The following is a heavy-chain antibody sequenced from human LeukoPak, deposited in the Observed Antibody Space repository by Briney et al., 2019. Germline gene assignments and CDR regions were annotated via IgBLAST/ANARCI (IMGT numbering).Heavy chain of an antibody. V-gene: IGHV1-2*02. Sequence: ASVKVSCKASGYTFTDYYMHWVRQAPGQGLEWMGWINPNSRGTDSAQKFQGRFSMTRDTSISTAYMELSRLRSDDTAVYYCARRAREYSHDAFDVWGQGTMVTVSS. D-gene: IGHD5-18*01. CDR3: ARRAREYSHDAFDV. CDR2: INPNSRGT. CDR1: GYTFTDYY. J-gene: IGHJ3*01.